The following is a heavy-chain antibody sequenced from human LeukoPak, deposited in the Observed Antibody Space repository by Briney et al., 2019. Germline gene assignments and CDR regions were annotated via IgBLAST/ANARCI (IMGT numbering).Heavy chain of an antibody. D-gene: IGHD1-7*01. CDR3: ANGRGWNYGNPDYFDY. J-gene: IGHJ4*02. Sequence: GSGGSTYYPHSVKGPFTISRDNSKHTLYLQMNSLRAEDTPVYYCANGRGWNYGNPDYFDYWGQGTLVTVSS. CDR2: GSGGST. V-gene: IGHV3-23*01.